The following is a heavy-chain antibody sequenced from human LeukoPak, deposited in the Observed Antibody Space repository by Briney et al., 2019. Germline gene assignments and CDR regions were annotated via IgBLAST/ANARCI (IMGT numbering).Heavy chain of an antibody. Sequence: GGSLRLSCAASGFDFNDFAMTWVRQAPGKGLEWVSSMSGSGDTTEYAASVKGRFTITRDNSKNTVYLQMDSLRADDTAVYYCAKNLVVGALDHWGQGTLVTVSS. V-gene: IGHV3-23*01. D-gene: IGHD2-15*01. CDR2: MSGSGDTT. J-gene: IGHJ4*02. CDR1: GFDFNDFA. CDR3: AKNLVVGALDH.